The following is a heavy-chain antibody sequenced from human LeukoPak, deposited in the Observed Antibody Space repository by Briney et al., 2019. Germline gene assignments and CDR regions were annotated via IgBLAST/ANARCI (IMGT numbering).Heavy chain of an antibody. CDR2: ISGSGGST. Sequence: GGSLRLSCAASGFTFSNYAMTWVRQAPGKGLEWVSAISGSGGSTYYADSVKGRFTISRDNSKNTLYLQMNSLRAEDTAVYYCAKTLEDIVVVPAAPPYYFDYWGQGTLVTVSS. J-gene: IGHJ4*02. CDR1: GFTFSNYA. V-gene: IGHV3-23*01. CDR3: AKTLEDIVVVPAAPPYYFDY. D-gene: IGHD2-2*01.